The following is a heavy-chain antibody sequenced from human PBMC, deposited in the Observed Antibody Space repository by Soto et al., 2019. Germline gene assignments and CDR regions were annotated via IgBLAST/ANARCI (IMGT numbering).Heavy chain of an antibody. CDR1: RNSISSGSYS. Sequence: SESLSLTCALSRNSISSGSYSWSWHRQPPGKGLEWSGYIYHAGSTHYHPSLKSRVTISVDGSKSQFCLTLTSVTAADTAVYYCANFVLGSATLPYWAQTALVTVTS. D-gene: IGHD2-21*02. CDR2: IYHAGST. CDR3: ANFVLGSATLPY. J-gene: IGHJ4*02. V-gene: IGHV4-30-2*01.